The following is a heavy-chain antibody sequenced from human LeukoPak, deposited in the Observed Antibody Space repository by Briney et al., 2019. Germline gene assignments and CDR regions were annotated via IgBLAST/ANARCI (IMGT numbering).Heavy chain of an antibody. V-gene: IGHV1-18*01. CDR2: ISAYNGNT. Sequence: VASVKVSCKASGYTFTSYGISWVRQAPGQGLEWMGWISAYNGNTNYAQKLQGRVTMTTDTSTSTAYMELRSLRSDDTAVHYCAREGNDYVWGSKDYYYYYMDVWGKGTTVTVSS. D-gene: IGHD3-16*01. CDR3: AREGNDYVWGSKDYYYYYMDV. J-gene: IGHJ6*03. CDR1: GYTFTSYG.